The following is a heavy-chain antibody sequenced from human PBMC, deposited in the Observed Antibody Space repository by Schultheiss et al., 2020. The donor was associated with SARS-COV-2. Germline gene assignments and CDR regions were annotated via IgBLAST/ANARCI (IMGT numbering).Heavy chain of an antibody. CDR2: ISYDGSNK. Sequence: GGSLRLSCAASGFTFSSYAMHWVRQAPGKGLEWVAVISYDGSNKYYADSVKGRFTISRDNSKNTLYLQINSLRAEDTAVYYCARERLPLYYDSSGYYLYDYLGQGSLVNVAS. D-gene: IGHD3-22*01. CDR3: ARERLPLYYDSSGYYLYDY. CDR1: GFTFSSYA. J-gene: IGHJ4*02. V-gene: IGHV3-30-3*01.